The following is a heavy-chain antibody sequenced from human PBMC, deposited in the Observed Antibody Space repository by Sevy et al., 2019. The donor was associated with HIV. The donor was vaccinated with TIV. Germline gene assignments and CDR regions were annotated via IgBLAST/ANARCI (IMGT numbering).Heavy chain of an antibody. J-gene: IGHJ6*02. CDR1: GFTFDDYA. V-gene: IGHV3-9*01. D-gene: IGHD2-8*01. Sequence: GGSLRLSCAASGFTFDDYAMHWVRQAPGKGLEWVSGISWNSGSLGYADSVKGRFTISRDNAKNSLYLQMNSLRAEDTALYYCAKDKGYCTNGVCYTSYYYYGMDVWGQGTTVTVFS. CDR3: AKDKGYCTNGVCYTSYYYYGMDV. CDR2: ISWNSGSL.